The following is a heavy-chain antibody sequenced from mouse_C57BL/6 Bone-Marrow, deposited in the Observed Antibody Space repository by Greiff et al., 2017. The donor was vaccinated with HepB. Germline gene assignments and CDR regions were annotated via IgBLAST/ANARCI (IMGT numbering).Heavy chain of an antibody. V-gene: IGHV5-2*01. CDR3: ARHADYYGSSYVSWYFDV. D-gene: IGHD1-1*01. CDR2: INSDGGST. J-gene: IGHJ1*03. Sequence: EVQVVESGGGLVQPGESLKLSCESNEYEFPSHDMSWVRKTPEKRLELVAAINSDGGSTYYPDTMERRFIISRDNTKKTLYLQMSSLRSEDTALYYCARHADYYGSSYVSWYFDVWGTGTTVTVS. CDR1: EYEFPSHD.